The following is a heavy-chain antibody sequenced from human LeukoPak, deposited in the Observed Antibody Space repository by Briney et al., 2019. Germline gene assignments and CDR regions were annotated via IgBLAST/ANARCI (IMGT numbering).Heavy chain of an antibody. CDR3: ARGGSGWDAVDI. V-gene: IGHV4-61*02. J-gene: IGHJ3*02. CDR2: IYTSGST. D-gene: IGHD6-19*01. CDR1: GGSISSGSYY. Sequence: NPSETLSLTCTVSGGSISSGSYYWSWIRQPAGKGLEWIGRIYTSGSTNYNPSLKSRVTISVDTSKNQFSLKLSSVTAADTAVYYCARGGSGWDAVDIWGQGTMVTVSS.